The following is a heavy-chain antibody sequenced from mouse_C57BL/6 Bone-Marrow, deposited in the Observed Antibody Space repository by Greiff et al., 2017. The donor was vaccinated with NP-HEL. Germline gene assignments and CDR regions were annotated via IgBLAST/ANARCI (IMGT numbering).Heavy chain of an antibody. CDR1: GFTFSSYA. V-gene: IGHV5-9-1*02. Sequence: EVKLVESGEGLVKPGGSLKLSCAASGFTFSSYAMSWVRQTPEKRLEWVAYISSGGDYIYYADTVKGRFTISRDTARNTLYLQMSSLKSEDTAMYYCTREGLYYYGSTDVWGTGTTVTVSS. J-gene: IGHJ1*03. D-gene: IGHD1-1*01. CDR3: TREGLYYYGSTDV. CDR2: ISSGGDYI.